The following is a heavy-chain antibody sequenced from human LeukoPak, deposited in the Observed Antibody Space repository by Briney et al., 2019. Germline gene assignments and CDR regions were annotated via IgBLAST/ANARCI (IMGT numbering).Heavy chain of an antibody. CDR2: IDNSGST. D-gene: IGHD1-1*01. CDR1: GGSANSGSYL. Sequence: SETLSLTCTVSGGSANSGSYLWSWLRQPPGMGLEWIGNIDNSGSTNYNPSLKSRVPISVDTSKNQFSLKLISVTALDTAVYYCARDYGNEVPFDIWGQGAMVIVSS. CDR3: ARDYGNEVPFDI. V-gene: IGHV4-61*01. J-gene: IGHJ3*02.